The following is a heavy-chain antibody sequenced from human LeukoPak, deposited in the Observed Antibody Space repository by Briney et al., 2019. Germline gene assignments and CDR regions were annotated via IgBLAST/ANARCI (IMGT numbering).Heavy chain of an antibody. V-gene: IGHV4-39*07. J-gene: IGHJ4*02. CDR2: IYYSGST. CDR3: TTTYYYDSSGYYCMKH. CDR1: GGSISSSSYY. Sequence: SETLSLTCTVSGGSISSSSYYWGWIRQPPGKGLEWIGSIYYSGSTNYNPSLKSRVTISVDKSKNQFSLKLSSVTAADTAVYYCTTTYYYDSSGYYCMKHWGQGTLVTVSS. D-gene: IGHD3-22*01.